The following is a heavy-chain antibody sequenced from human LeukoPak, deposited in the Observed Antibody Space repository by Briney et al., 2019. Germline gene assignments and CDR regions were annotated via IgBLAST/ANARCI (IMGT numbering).Heavy chain of an antibody. D-gene: IGHD3-10*01. CDR3: ARGRGISWFGELFAGYFDY. CDR2: ISAYNGNT. V-gene: IGHV1-18*01. Sequence: ASVKVSCKASGYTFTSYGISWVRQAPGHGLEWLGWISAYNGNTNYAQKLQGRVTMTTDTSTSTAYMELRSLRSDDTAVYYCARGRGISWFGELFAGYFDYWGQGTLVTVSS. CDR1: GYTFTSYG. J-gene: IGHJ4*02.